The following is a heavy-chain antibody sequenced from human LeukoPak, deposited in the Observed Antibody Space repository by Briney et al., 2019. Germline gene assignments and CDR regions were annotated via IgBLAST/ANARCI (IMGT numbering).Heavy chain of an antibody. Sequence: SETLSLTCTVSGYSISSGYYWGWIRQPPGKGLEWIGSIYHSGSTYYNPSLKSRVTISVDTSKNQFSLRLSSVAAADTAVYYCARVGITMRERGDNWFDPWGQGTLVTVSS. V-gene: IGHV4-38-2*02. J-gene: IGHJ5*02. CDR2: IYHSGST. CDR1: GYSISSGYY. D-gene: IGHD3-22*01. CDR3: ARVGITMRERGDNWFDP.